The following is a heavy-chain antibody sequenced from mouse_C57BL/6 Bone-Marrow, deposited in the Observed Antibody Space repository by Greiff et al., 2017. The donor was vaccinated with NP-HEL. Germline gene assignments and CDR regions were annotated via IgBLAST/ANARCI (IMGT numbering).Heavy chain of an antibody. CDR2: ISSGGDYI. V-gene: IGHV5-9-1*02. J-gene: IGHJ1*03. Sequence: DVMLVESGEGLVKPGGSLKLSCAASGFTFSSYAMSWVRQTPEKRLEWVAYISSGGDYIYYADTVKGRFTISRDNARNTLYLQMSSLKSEDTAMYYCTSIYYGYGDWYFDVWGTGTTVTVSS. CDR1: GFTFSSYA. CDR3: TSIYYGYGDWYFDV. D-gene: IGHD2-2*01.